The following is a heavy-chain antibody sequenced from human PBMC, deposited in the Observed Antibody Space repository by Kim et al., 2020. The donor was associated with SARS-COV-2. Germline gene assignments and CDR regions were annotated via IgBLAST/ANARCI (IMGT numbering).Heavy chain of an antibody. CDR1: GGSISSSSYY. V-gene: IGHV4-39*01. D-gene: IGHD3-22*01. J-gene: IGHJ4*02. Sequence: SETLSLTCTVSGGSISSSSYYWGWIRQPPGKGLEWIGSIYYSGSTYYNPSLKSRVTISVDTSKNQFSLKLSSVTAADTAVYYCERQANYYDSSDLFDYWGQGTLVTVSS. CDR3: ERQANYYDSSDLFDY. CDR2: IYYSGST.